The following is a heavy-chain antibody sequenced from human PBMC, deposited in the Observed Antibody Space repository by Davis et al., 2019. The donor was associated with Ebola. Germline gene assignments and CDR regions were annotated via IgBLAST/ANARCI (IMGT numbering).Heavy chain of an antibody. Sequence: GGSLRLSCAASGFTFSSYWMSWVRQAPGKGLEWVANIKQGGDEKYYVDSVKGRFIISRDDAKNSLYLQMNSLRAEDTALYYCARDLEPFGDYYYYYGMDVWGQGTTVAVSS. CDR3: ARDLEPFGDYYYYYGMDV. CDR2: IKQGGDEK. CDR1: GFTFSSYW. J-gene: IGHJ6*02. D-gene: IGHD3-10*01. V-gene: IGHV3-7*03.